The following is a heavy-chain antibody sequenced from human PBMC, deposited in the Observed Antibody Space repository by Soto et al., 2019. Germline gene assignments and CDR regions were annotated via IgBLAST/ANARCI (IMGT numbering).Heavy chain of an antibody. D-gene: IGHD3-10*01. V-gene: IGHV3-33*01. Sequence: QVQLVESGGGVVQPGRSLRLSCAASGFTFSSYGMHWVRQAPGKGLEWVAVIWYDRSNKHYADSVKGRFTISRDNSKNTLYVQMNSLRAEDTAVYYCARDLFGAEDYWGQGTLVTVSS. CDR3: ARDLFGAEDY. J-gene: IGHJ4*02. CDR2: IWYDRSNK. CDR1: GFTFSSYG.